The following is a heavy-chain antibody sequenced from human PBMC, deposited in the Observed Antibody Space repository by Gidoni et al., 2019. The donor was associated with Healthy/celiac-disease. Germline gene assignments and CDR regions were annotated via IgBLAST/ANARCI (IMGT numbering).Heavy chain of an antibody. CDR1: GGSISSYY. D-gene: IGHD1-26*01. CDR2: IYYSGST. Sequence: QVQLQESGPGLVKPSETLSLTCTVSGGSISSYYWSWIRQPPGKGLEWIGYIYYSGSTNYNPSLKSRVTISVDTSKNQFSLKLSSVTAADTAVYYCARGDWELPDYWGQGTLVTVSS. V-gene: IGHV4-59*01. J-gene: IGHJ4*02. CDR3: ARGDWELPDY.